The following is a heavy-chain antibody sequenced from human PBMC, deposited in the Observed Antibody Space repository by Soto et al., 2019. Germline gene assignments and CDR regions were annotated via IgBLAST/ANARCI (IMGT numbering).Heavy chain of an antibody. V-gene: IGHV3-74*01. D-gene: IGHD4-17*01. CDR2: IDTDGGGT. CDR3: ATVFDV. CDR1: GFTFRSHR. J-gene: IGHJ4*02. Sequence: DVQLVESGGGLVQPGGSLRVSCAASGFTFRSHRIHWVRQAPGKGLEWVSRIDTDGGGTNYADSVKGRFTISTDNAENTVYLQMNGLRVEDTDVYYCATVFDVWGQGTLVTVSS.